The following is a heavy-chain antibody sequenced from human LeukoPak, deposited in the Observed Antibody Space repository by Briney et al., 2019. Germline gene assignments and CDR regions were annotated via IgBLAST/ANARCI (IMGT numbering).Heavy chain of an antibody. CDR1: GGSFSGHY. CDR3: ARARNTAMVY. D-gene: IGHD5-18*01. Sequence: SETLSLTCAVYGGSFSGHYWSWIRQPPGKGLEWIGEINHSGSTNYNPSLKSRVTISVDTSKNQFSLKLSSVTAADTAVYYCARARNTAMVYWGQGTLVTVSS. J-gene: IGHJ4*02. CDR2: INHSGST. V-gene: IGHV4-34*01.